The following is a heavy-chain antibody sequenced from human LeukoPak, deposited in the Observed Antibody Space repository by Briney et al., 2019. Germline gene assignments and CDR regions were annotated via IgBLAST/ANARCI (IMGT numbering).Heavy chain of an antibody. CDR2: INPNSGDT. CDR1: GYIFTGYY. J-gene: IGHJ4*02. D-gene: IGHD2-15*01. V-gene: IGHV1-2*02. Sequence: GASVKVSCKASGYIFTGYYMHWVRQAPGQGLEWMGWINPNSGDTNYAQKFQGRVTMTRDTSISTAYMELSRLRSDDTAVYYCARASVVVVVAAAYYFDYWGQGTLVTVSS. CDR3: ARASVVVVVAAAYYFDY.